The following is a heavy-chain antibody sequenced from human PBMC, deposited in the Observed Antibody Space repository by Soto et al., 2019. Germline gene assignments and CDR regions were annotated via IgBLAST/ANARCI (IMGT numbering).Heavy chain of an antibody. CDR2: ISSSGSTI. V-gene: IGHV3-48*03. CDR1: GFTFSSYE. J-gene: IGHJ4*02. D-gene: IGHD3-10*01. Sequence: GGSLRLSCAASGFTFSSYEMNWVRQAPGKGLEWVSYISSSGSTIYYADSVKGRFTISRDNAKNSLYLQMNSLRAEDTAVYYCARVGTHADFDYWGQGTLVTVSS. CDR3: ARVGTHADFDY.